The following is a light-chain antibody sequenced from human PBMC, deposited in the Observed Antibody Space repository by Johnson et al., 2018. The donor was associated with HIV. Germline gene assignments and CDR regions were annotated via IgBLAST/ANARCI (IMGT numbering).Light chain of an antibody. J-gene: IGLJ1*01. V-gene: IGLV1-51*01. CDR2: DIN. CDR3: GTWDSSLSAGGV. Sequence: QSVLTQPPSVSAAPGQKVTISCSGSSSNIVNNYVSWYQQLPGTAPKLLIYDINKRPSGIPDRFSGSKSGTSATLGITGLQTGDEADYYFGTWDSSLSAGGVFGTGTKVTVL. CDR1: SSNIVNNY.